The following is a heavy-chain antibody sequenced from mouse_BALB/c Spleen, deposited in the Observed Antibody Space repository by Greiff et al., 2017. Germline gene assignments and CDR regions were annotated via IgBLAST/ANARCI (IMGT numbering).Heavy chain of an antibody. J-gene: IGHJ4*01. Sequence: VQLKQSGGGLVKPGGSLKLSCAASGFTFSSYAMSWVRQTPEKRLEWVASISSGGSTYYPDSVKGRFTISRDNARNILYLQMSSLRSEDTAMYYCARVIYYDYVGKAMDYWGQGTSVTVSS. V-gene: IGHV5-6-5*01. CDR2: ISSGGST. CDR3: ARVIYYDYVGKAMDY. D-gene: IGHD2-4*01. CDR1: GFTFSSYA.